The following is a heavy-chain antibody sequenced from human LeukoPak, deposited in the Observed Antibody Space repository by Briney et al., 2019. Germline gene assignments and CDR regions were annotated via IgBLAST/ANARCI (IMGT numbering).Heavy chain of an antibody. CDR1: GFTFSSYE. Sequence: GGSLRLSCAASGFTFSSYEMNWVRQAPGKGLEWVSYISSSGSTTHYAVSVKGRFTISRDNAKKSLYLQMNSLRAEDTAVYYCARDNYDSSGYYFDWGQGTLVTVSP. D-gene: IGHD3-22*01. V-gene: IGHV3-48*03. CDR2: ISSSGSTT. J-gene: IGHJ4*02. CDR3: ARDNYDSSGYYFD.